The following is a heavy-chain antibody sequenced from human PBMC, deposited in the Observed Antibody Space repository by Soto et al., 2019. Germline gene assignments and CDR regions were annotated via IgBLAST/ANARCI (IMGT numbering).Heavy chain of an antibody. V-gene: IGHV5-51*01. CDR1: GYSFTSYW. J-gene: IGHJ6*02. CDR3: ARSYYYGSGSDKYYYGMDV. D-gene: IGHD3-10*01. CDR2: IYPGDSDT. Sequence: GESLKISCKGSGYSFTSYWIGWVRQMPGKGLEWMGIIYPGDSDTRYSPSFKGQVTISADKSISTAYLQWSSLKASDTAMYYCARSYYYGSGSDKYYYGMDVWGQGTTVTVSS.